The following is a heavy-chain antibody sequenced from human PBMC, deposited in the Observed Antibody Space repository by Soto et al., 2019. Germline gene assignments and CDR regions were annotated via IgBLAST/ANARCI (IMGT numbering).Heavy chain of an antibody. V-gene: IGHV3-53*01. D-gene: IGHD5-18*01. Sequence: GGSLRLSCAASGFTVSSNYMSWVRQAPGKGLEWVSVIYSGGSTYYADSVKGRFTISRDNSKNTLYLQMNSLRAEDTAVYYCARASARGYSYGFDYWGQGTLVTVSS. CDR3: ARASARGYSYGFDY. CDR2: IYSGGST. CDR1: GFTVSSNY. J-gene: IGHJ4*02.